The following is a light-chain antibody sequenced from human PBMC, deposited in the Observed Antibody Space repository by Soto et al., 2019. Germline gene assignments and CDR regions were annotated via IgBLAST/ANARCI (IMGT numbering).Light chain of an antibody. J-gene: IGKJ5*01. CDR1: QGVTTN. CDR2: DVS. V-gene: IGKV3-15*01. Sequence: SATVSCRAGQGVTTNFAWYQQKSGQSPRLLIYDVSIRATGVPARFSGSGSVTEFALTISSLQSEDFAVYYCPQYNNWPITFGQRTRLEIK. CDR3: PQYNNWPIT.